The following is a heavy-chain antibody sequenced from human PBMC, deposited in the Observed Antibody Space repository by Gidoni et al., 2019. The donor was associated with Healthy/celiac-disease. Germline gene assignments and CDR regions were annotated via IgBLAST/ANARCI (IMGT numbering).Heavy chain of an antibody. D-gene: IGHD3-10*01. CDR3: AREARGSGTLAWDY. V-gene: IGHV3-13*04. J-gene: IGHJ4*02. Sequence: EVQLVESGGGLVQPGGSLRLSCAASGFIFSSYEIHWVRQDLGNRLEWVSAIGPGGDTHYAGSVRGRFTVSRENAKDSLYLKMNSLRVEDTAVYYCAREARGSGTLAWDYWGQGTLVTVSS. CDR2: IGPGGDT. CDR1: GFIFSSYE.